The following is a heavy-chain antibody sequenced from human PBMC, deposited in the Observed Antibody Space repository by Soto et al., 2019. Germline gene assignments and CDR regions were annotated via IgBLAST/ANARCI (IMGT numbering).Heavy chain of an antibody. Sequence: SETLSLTCAVYGGSFSGFYWSWIRQSPGKGLEWIGEASHSGSTNYNPSLKSRVTISVDTSKNQFSLKLTSVTAADMAVYCCAREVSTSSWYVDSWGQGTLVT. D-gene: IGHD6-13*01. CDR1: GGSFSGFY. CDR2: ASHSGST. J-gene: IGHJ4*02. V-gene: IGHV4-34*01. CDR3: AREVSTSSWYVDS.